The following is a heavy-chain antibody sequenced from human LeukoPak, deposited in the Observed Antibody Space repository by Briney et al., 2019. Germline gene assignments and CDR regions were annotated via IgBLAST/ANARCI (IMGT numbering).Heavy chain of an antibody. CDR2: INTDGSTT. CDR1: AFTFSNYG. D-gene: IGHD6-19*01. V-gene: IGHV3-74*01. Sequence: GGALRLSCAASAFTFSNYGIHWVRQAPGKGLVWVSRINTDGSTTTYADSVKGRFTISRDNAKNTLYLQMNSLRAEDTAVYYCARETYSSGWYSDYWGQGTLVTVSS. J-gene: IGHJ4*02. CDR3: ARETYSSGWYSDY.